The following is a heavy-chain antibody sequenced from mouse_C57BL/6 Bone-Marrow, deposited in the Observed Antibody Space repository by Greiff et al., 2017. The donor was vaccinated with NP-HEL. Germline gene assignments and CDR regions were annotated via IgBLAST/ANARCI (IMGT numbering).Heavy chain of an antibody. Sequence: FTISRDNAKNTLYLQMSSLKSEDTAMYYCARRNFTTVVARYFDVWGTGTTVTVSS. J-gene: IGHJ1*03. V-gene: IGHV5-17*03. CDR3: ARRNFTTVVARYFDV. D-gene: IGHD1-1*01.